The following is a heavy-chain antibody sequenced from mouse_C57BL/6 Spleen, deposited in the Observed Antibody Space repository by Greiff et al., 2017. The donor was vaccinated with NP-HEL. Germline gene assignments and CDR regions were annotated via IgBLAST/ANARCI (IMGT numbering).Heavy chain of an antibody. Sequence: VQLKQSGPVLVKPGASVKMSCKASGYTFTDYYMNWVKQSHGKSLEWIGVINPYNGGTSYNQKFKGKATLTVDKSSSTAYMELNSLTSEDSAVYYCARRAAQATYGYFDYWGQGTTLTVSS. CDR1: GYTFTDYY. V-gene: IGHV1-19*01. D-gene: IGHD3-2*02. CDR3: ARRAAQATYGYFDY. J-gene: IGHJ2*01. CDR2: INPYNGGT.